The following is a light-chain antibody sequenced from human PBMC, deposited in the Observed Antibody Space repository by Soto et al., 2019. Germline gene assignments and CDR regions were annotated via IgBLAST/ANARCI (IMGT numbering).Light chain of an antibody. CDR1: ELPKEY. CDR2: KDT. Sequence: SYELTQPPSVSVSPGQTARITCSGDELPKEYAYWYQQKPGQAPLLVIYKDTERPSGIPERFSVSSSGTTVTLTISGVQAEDEGDYYCLSADSSRLYVFGTGTKLTVL. J-gene: IGLJ1*01. CDR3: LSADSSRLYV. V-gene: IGLV3-25*02.